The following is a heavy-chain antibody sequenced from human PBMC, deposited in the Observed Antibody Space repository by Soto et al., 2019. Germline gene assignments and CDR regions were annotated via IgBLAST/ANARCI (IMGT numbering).Heavy chain of an antibody. D-gene: IGHD2-2*01. Sequence: QVQLQQWGAGLLKPSETLSLTCAVYGGSFSGYYWSWIRQPPGKGLEWIGEINHSGSTNYNPSLKSRVTISVDTSKIQFSLKLSSVTAADTAVYYCARGHCRSTSCYLELGWFDPWGQGTLVTVSS. V-gene: IGHV4-34*01. CDR3: ARGHCRSTSCYLELGWFDP. J-gene: IGHJ5*02. CDR2: INHSGST. CDR1: GGSFSGYY.